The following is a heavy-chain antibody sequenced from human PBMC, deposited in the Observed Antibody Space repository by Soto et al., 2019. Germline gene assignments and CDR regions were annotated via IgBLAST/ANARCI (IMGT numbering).Heavy chain of an antibody. CDR2: IIPIFGTA. V-gene: IGHV1-69*13. D-gene: IGHD2-2*01. J-gene: IGHJ6*02. Sequence: SVKVSCKASGGTFSSYAISWVRQAPGQGLEWMGGIIPIFGTANYAQKFQGRVTITADESTSTAYMELSSLRSEDTAVYYCARDEYCSSTSCYRYYYYGMDVWGQ. CDR3: ARDEYCSSTSCYRYYYYGMDV. CDR1: GGTFSSYA.